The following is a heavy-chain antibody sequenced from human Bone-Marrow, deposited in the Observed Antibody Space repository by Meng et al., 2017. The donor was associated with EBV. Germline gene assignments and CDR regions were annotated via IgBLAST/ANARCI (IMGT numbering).Heavy chain of an antibody. Sequence: QVQLLQSGGEVKKPGSSVKVSGRTSGGTFRSDAVSWVRQAPGQGLEWMGGLIPMVGAPHYAQKFQGRVTIIADESTSTHSMELNSLRSEDTAMYYCASESGRGFTPDYWGQGTLVTVSS. V-gene: IGHV1-69*01. CDR3: ASESGRGFTPDY. CDR2: LIPMVGAP. J-gene: IGHJ4*02. D-gene: IGHD3-10*01. CDR1: GGTFRSDA.